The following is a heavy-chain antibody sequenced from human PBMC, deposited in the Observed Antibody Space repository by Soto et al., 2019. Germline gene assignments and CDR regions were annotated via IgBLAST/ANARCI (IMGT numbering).Heavy chain of an antibody. CDR2: INSDGSST. D-gene: IGHD3-22*01. CDR3: ARGGDYYDSSGYYYVPLDY. V-gene: IGHV3-74*01. CDR1: GFTFSSYL. Sequence: AGSLTLSCAASGFTFSSYLMHWARQAPGKGLVWVSRINSDGSSTSYADSVKGRFTISRDNAKNTLYLQMNSLRAEDTAVYYCARGGDYYDSSGYYYVPLDYWGQGTLVTVSS. J-gene: IGHJ4*02.